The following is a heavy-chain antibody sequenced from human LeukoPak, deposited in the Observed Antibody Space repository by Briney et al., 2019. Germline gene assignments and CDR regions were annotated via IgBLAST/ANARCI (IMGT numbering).Heavy chain of an antibody. J-gene: IGHJ4*02. V-gene: IGHV3-48*03. CDR1: GFTFSSYE. CDR3: AKAQRGFDDFWSGYDY. D-gene: IGHD3-3*01. CDR2: ISSSGSTI. Sequence: PGGSLRLSCAASGFTFSSYEMNWVRQAPGKGLEWVSYISSSGSTIYYADSVKGRFTISRDNSNNKVYLQMSNLRAEDTAIYYCAKAQRGFDDFWSGYDYWGQGTLVTVSS.